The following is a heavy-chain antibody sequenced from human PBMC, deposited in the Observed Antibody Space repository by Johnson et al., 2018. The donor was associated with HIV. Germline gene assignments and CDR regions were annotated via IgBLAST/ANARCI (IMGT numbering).Heavy chain of an antibody. D-gene: IGHD4-23*01. CDR2: IYSGGNT. CDR1: GFTVSSIY. Sequence: EVQLVESGGGLVQPGGSLRLSCAASGFTVSSIYMSWVRQAPGKGLEWVSIIYSGGNTYYADSVKGRFTISRDNSKDTLYLQMHSLRPEDTALYYCARDPPYGGNPSAFDVWGQGTMVTVSS. CDR3: ARDPPYGGNPSAFDV. V-gene: IGHV3-66*02. J-gene: IGHJ3*01.